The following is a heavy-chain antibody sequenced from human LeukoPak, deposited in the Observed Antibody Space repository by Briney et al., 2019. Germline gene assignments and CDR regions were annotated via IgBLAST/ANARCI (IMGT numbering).Heavy chain of an antibody. CDR3: ARGLRFLEWLLSPSWFDP. Sequence: SETLSLTCAVYGGSFSGYYWSWIRQPPGKGLECIGEINHSGSTNYNPSLKSRVTISVDTSKNQFSLKLSSVTAADTAVYYCARGLRFLEWLLSPSWFDPWGQGTLVTVSS. CDR2: INHSGST. CDR1: GGSFSGYY. V-gene: IGHV4-34*01. J-gene: IGHJ5*02. D-gene: IGHD3-3*01.